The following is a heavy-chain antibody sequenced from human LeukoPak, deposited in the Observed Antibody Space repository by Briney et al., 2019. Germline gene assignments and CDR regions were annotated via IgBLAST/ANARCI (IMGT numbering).Heavy chain of an antibody. CDR3: ARGGYDYVWGSYRLRSFDY. Sequence: PSETLSLTCAVHGGSFSGYYWSWIRQPPGKGLEWIGEINHSGSTNYNPSLKSRVTISVDTSKNQFSLKLSSVTAADTAVYYCARGGYDYVWGSYRLRSFDYWGQGTLVTVSS. D-gene: IGHD3-16*02. CDR1: GGSFSGYY. CDR2: INHSGST. J-gene: IGHJ4*02. V-gene: IGHV4-34*01.